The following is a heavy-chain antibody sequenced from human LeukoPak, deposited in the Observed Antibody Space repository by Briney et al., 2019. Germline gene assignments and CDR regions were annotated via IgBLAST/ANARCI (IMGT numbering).Heavy chain of an antibody. V-gene: IGHV3-15*01. CDR3: TTSPDSSGYYYIGPFDY. D-gene: IGHD3-22*01. CDR1: GFTYSNAW. J-gene: IGHJ4*02. CDR2: IKSKTDGGTT. Sequence: PGGSLRLSCAASGFTYSNAWMSWVRQAPGKGLEWVGRIKSKTDGGTTDYAAPVKGRFTISRDDSKNTLYLQMNSLKTEDTAVYYCTTSPDSSGYYYIGPFDYWGQGTLVTASS.